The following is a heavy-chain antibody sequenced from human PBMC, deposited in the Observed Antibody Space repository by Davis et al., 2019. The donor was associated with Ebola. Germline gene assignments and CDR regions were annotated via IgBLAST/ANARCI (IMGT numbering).Heavy chain of an antibody. J-gene: IGHJ4*02. CDR2: IYYSGNT. Sequence: MPSETLSLTCTVSGGSIRTNYWSWIRQPPGKGLEWIGYIYYSGNTNYNPSLESRVTISVDTSKNQFSLKLSSVTAADTAVYYCAREVIVVAAAYFDYWGQGTLVTVSS. CDR1: GGSIRTNY. CDR3: AREVIVVAAAYFDY. D-gene: IGHD3-22*01. V-gene: IGHV4-59*01.